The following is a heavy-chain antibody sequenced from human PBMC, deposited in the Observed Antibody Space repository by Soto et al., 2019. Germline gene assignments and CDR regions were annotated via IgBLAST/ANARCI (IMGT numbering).Heavy chain of an antibody. CDR2: IYYSGST. D-gene: IGHD3-9*01. V-gene: IGHV4-59*02. CDR1: GDSVSSYY. J-gene: IGHJ4*02. CDR3: ARSHDILTGFSSPHFDY. Sequence: PEETLSLTCTVSGDSVSSYYWSWIRQPPGEGLEWIGYIYYSGSTNYNPSLKSRVTISVDTSKNQFSLKLSSVTAADTAVYYCARSHDILTGFSSPHFDYWGQGTLVTVSS.